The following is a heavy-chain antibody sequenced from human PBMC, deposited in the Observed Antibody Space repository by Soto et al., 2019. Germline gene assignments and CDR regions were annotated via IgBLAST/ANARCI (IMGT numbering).Heavy chain of an antibody. CDR2: IKSKTDGGTT. V-gene: IGHV3-15*01. Sequence: GGSLRLSCAASGFTFSNAWMSWVRQAPGKGLEWVGRIKSKTDGGTTDYAAPVKGRFTISRDDSKNTLYLQINSLKTEDTAVYYCTTGGAGLELRDYWGQGTLVTVSS. J-gene: IGHJ4*02. CDR1: GFTFSNAW. D-gene: IGHD1-7*01. CDR3: TTGGAGLELRDY.